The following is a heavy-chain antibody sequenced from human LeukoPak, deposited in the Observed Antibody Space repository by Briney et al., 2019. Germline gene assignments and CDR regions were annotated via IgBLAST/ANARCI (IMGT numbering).Heavy chain of an antibody. CDR1: GYTFTNYG. J-gene: IGHJ4*02. Sequence: GASVKVSCKASGYTFTNYGISRVRQAPGQGLEWMGGIIPIFGTANYAQKFQGRVTITADESTSTAYMELSSLRSEDTAVYYCARDRGAFDYVWGSYRYSESYYFDYWGQGTLVTVSS. CDR2: IIPIFGTA. D-gene: IGHD3-16*02. CDR3: ARDRGAFDYVWGSYRYSESYYFDY. V-gene: IGHV1-69*13.